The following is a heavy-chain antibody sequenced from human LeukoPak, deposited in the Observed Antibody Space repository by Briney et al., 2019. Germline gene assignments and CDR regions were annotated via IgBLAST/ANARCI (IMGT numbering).Heavy chain of an antibody. D-gene: IGHD4-17*01. V-gene: IGHV3-33*01. Sequence: GRSLRLSCAASGFTFSSYGMHWVRQAPGKGLEWVAVIWYDGSNKYYADSVKGRFTISRDNSKNTLYLQMNSLRAEDTAVYYCARDMATVTTPGTDYWGQGTLVTVSS. CDR1: GFTFSSYG. CDR2: IWYDGSNK. J-gene: IGHJ4*02. CDR3: ARDMATVTTPGTDY.